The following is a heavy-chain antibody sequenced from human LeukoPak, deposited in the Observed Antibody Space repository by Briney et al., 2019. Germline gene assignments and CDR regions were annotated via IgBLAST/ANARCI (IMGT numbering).Heavy chain of an antibody. J-gene: IGHJ4*02. D-gene: IGHD4-11*01. Sequence: ASVKVSCKASGYTFTGYYMHWVRQAPGQGLEWMGWINPNSGGTNYAQKFQGRVTMTRDTSISTAYMELSRLRSDDTAVYYCAREDYSNYGAAESTTMPDDYWGQGTLVTVSS. CDR1: GYTFTGYY. V-gene: IGHV1-2*02. CDR2: INPNSGGT. CDR3: AREDYSNYGAAESTTMPDDY.